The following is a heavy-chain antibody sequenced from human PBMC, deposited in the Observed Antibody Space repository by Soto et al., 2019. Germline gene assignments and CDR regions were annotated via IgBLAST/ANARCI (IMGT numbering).Heavy chain of an antibody. Sequence: EVQLLESGGGLVQPGGSLRLSCAASGFTFSTYTMSWVRQAPGKGMECVSAISGTGGSSSYTDSVKGRFTISRDNSKNTLSPQMDSLRAEDTARYYCAKRAVAGRNWYFDLWGRGTLVTVSS. D-gene: IGHD6-19*01. J-gene: IGHJ2*01. V-gene: IGHV3-23*01. CDR3: AKRAVAGRNWYFDL. CDR2: ISGTGGSS. CDR1: GFTFSTYT.